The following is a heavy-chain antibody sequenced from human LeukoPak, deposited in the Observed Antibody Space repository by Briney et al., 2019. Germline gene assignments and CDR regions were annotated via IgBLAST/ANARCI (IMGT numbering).Heavy chain of an antibody. V-gene: IGHV3-21*01. CDR2: ISSSSSYI. CDR3: ARDLGGLTQSFDY. Sequence: KAGGSLRLSCAASGFTFSSYSMNWVRQAPGKGLEWVSSISSSSSYIYYADSVKGRFTISRDNAKNSLYLQMNSLRAEDTAVYYCARDLGGLTQSFDYWGRGTLVTVSS. CDR1: GFTFSSYS. J-gene: IGHJ4*02. D-gene: IGHD1-26*01.